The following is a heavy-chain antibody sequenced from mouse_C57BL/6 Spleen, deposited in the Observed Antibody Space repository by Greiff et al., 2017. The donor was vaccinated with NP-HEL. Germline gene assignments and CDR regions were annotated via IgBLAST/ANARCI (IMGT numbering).Heavy chain of an antibody. CDR2: IYPRSGNT. Sequence: VKLQQSGAELARPGASVKLSCKASGYTFTSYGISWVKQRTGQGLEWIGEIYPRSGNTYYNEKFKGKATLTADKSSSTAYMELRSLTSEDSAVYFCARMDYGSSGDYWGQGTTLTVSS. V-gene: IGHV1-81*01. J-gene: IGHJ2*01. CDR3: ARMDYGSSGDY. CDR1: GYTFTSYG. D-gene: IGHD1-1*01.